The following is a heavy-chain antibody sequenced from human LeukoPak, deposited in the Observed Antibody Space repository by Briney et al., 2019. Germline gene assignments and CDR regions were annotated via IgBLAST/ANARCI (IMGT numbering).Heavy chain of an antibody. CDR3: AKDRGSIAAAGDY. J-gene: IGHJ4*02. CDR1: GFTFDDYA. V-gene: IGHV3-9*03. CDR2: ISWNSGSI. D-gene: IGHD6-13*01. Sequence: GGSLRLSCAASGFTFDDYAMHWVRQAPGKGLEWVSGISWNSGSIGYADSVKGRFTISRDNAKNSLYLQMNSLRAEDMALYYCAKDRGSIAAAGDYWGQGTLVTVSS.